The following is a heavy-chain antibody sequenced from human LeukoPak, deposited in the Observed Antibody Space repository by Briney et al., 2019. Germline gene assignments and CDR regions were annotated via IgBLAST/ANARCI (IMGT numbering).Heavy chain of an antibody. CDR3: ARAPSGSLDY. J-gene: IGHJ4*02. D-gene: IGHD1-26*01. V-gene: IGHV4-61*02. Sequence: SQTLSLTCTVSGGSISSGSYYWSWIRQPAGKGLEWIGRIYTSGSTNYNPSLKSRVTISVDTSKNQFSLKLSSVTAADTAVYYCARAPSGSLDYWGQGTLVTVSS. CDR1: GGSISSGSYY. CDR2: IYTSGST.